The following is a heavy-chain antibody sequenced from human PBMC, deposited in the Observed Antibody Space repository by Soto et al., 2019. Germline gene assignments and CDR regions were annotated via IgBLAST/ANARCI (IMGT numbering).Heavy chain of an antibody. CDR1: GASVTRDGNC. D-gene: IGHD2-15*01. CDR2: IYHGGST. V-gene: IGHV4-30-2*01. J-gene: IGHJ4*02. CDR3: AREVDGSSQFDD. Sequence: QVQLRESGSGLVKPSQTLSLTCSVSGASVTRDGNCWTWIRQPPGKGLEFVASIYHGGSTFYNPSLRSRVTISLDRSKNQFSLKLASVTAADTAVYYCAREVDGSSQFDDWGQGTLVTVSS.